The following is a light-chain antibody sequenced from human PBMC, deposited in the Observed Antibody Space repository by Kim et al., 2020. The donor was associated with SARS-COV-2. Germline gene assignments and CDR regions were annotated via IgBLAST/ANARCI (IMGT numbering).Light chain of an antibody. CDR2: QDT. V-gene: IGLV3-1*01. CDR3: QAWDGTTVV. J-gene: IGLJ2*01. Sequence: SVTPGQTASITCSGHKMGDKFASWYQQKAGQTPVLLLYQDTYRPSGIPERFSGSNSGNTVTLTISGTQAMDEADYYCQAWDGTTVVFGGGTQLTVL. CDR1: KMGDKF.